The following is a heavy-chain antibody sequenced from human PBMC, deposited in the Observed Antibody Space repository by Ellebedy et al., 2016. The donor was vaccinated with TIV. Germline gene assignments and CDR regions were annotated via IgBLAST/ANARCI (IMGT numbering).Heavy chain of an antibody. D-gene: IGHD1-14*01. CDR3: ARVTGPRNAFDI. CDR2: IIPIFGTA. J-gene: IGHJ3*02. Sequence: ASVKVSCKASGGTFSSYAISWVRQAPGQGLEWMGGIIPIFGTANYAQKFQGRVTITADESTSTAYMELSSLRSEDTAVYYCARVTGPRNAFDIWGQGTTVTVSS. CDR1: GGTFSSYA. V-gene: IGHV1-69*13.